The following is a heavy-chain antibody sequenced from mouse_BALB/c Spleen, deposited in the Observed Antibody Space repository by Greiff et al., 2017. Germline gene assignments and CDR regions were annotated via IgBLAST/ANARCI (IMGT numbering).Heavy chain of an antibody. Sequence: EVKLVESGGGLVKPGGSLKLSCAASGFTFSSYAMSWVRQTPEKRLEWVASISSGGSTYYPDSVKGRFTISRDNARNILYLQMSSLRSEDTAMYYCARPFTTATRGAMDYWGQGTSVTVSS. CDR1: GFTFSSYA. V-gene: IGHV5-6-5*01. CDR3: ARPFTTATRGAMDY. J-gene: IGHJ4*01. CDR2: ISSGGST. D-gene: IGHD1-2*01.